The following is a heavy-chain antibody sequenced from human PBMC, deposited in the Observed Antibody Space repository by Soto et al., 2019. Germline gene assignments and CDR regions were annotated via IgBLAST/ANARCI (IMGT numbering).Heavy chain of an antibody. CDR2: INAGNGNT. CDR3: ARSSNYDILTGYHLDY. V-gene: IGHV1-3*01. J-gene: IGHJ4*02. D-gene: IGHD3-9*01. CDR1: GYTFTSYA. Sequence: QVQLVQSGAEVKKPGASVKVSCKASGYTFTSYAMHWVRQAPGQRLEWMGWINAGNGNTKYSQKFQGRVTITRDTSASTAYMELSSLRSADTAVYYCARSSNYDILTGYHLDYWGQGTLVTVSS.